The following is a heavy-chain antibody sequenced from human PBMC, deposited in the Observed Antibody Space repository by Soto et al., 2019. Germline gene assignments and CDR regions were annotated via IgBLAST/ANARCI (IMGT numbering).Heavy chain of an antibody. Sequence: GGSLRLSCAASGFTFSSYAMHWVRQAPGKGLEWVAVISYDGSNKYYADSVKGRFTISRDNSKNTLYLQMNSLRAEDTAVYYCAKSIGGYSSSSLDYWGQGTLVTVSS. D-gene: IGHD6-6*01. CDR2: ISYDGSNK. CDR3: AKSIGGYSSSSLDY. J-gene: IGHJ4*02. V-gene: IGHV3-30-3*01. CDR1: GFTFSSYA.